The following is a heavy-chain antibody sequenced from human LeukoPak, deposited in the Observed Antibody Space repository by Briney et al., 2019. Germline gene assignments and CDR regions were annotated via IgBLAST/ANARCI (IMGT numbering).Heavy chain of an antibody. CDR1: GFNFDDYA. CDR3: TKEHDYSNRHPAAHFDV. J-gene: IGHJ4*02. D-gene: IGHD4-11*01. V-gene: IGHV3-9*01. CDR2: INWNSDTR. Sequence: PGGSLRLSCAASGFNFDDYAMHWVRQAPGKGLEWVAGINWNSDTRAFADSVRGRFAISRDNAKNSLHLEMNSLRPEDTAFYYCTKEHDYSNRHPAAHFDVWGQGTLVTVSS.